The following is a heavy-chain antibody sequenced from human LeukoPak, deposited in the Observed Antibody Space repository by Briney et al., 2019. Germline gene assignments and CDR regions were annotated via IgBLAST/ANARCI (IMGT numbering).Heavy chain of an antibody. CDR3: ARVGTSGWYNDY. CDR2: LNSNGGST. Sequence: GGSLRLSCVASGFNFNYYAMHWVRQAPGKGLDYISALNSNGGSTYYANSVKGRFTISRDNSKNTLYLQMGSLRPEDMAVYYCARVGTSGWYNDYWGQGTLVTVSS. D-gene: IGHD6-19*01. CDR1: GFNFNYYA. J-gene: IGHJ4*02. V-gene: IGHV3-64*01.